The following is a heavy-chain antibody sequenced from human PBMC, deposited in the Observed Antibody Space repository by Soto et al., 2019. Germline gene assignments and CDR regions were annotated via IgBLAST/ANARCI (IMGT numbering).Heavy chain of an antibody. J-gene: IGHJ4*02. CDR1: GLTFSDYA. D-gene: IGHD6-13*01. CDR3: ARAGSSSWYFDY. CDR2: IWYDGSNK. V-gene: IGHV3-33*08. Sequence: PGGSLRLSCAASGLTFSDYAMSWVRQAPGKGLEWVAVIWYDGSNKYYADSVKGRFTISRDNSKNTLYLQMNSLRAEDTAVYYCARAGSSSWYFDYWGQGTLVTVSS.